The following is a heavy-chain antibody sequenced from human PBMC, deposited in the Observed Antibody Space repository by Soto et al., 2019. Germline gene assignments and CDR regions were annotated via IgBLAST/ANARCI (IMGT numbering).Heavy chain of an antibody. J-gene: IGHJ6*03. D-gene: IGHD3-9*01. Sequence: GGSLRLSCTASGFTFGDYAMSWFRQAPGKGLEWVGFIRSKAYGGTTEYAASVKGRFTISRDDSKSIAYLQMNSLKTEDTAVYYCTRDSVSGSYYDILTGPPAYYYMDVWGKGTTVTVSS. V-gene: IGHV3-49*03. CDR2: IRSKAYGGTT. CDR1: GFTFGDYA. CDR3: TRDSVSGSYYDILTGPPAYYYMDV.